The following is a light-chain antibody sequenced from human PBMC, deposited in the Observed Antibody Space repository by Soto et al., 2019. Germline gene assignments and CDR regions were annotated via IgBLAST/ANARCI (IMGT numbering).Light chain of an antibody. CDR3: LLFYGDGVV. V-gene: IGLV7-43*01. CDR2: STT. J-gene: IGLJ2*01. CDR1: TGAVTSGYY. Sequence: QTVVTQEPSLTVSPGGTVTLTCASSTGAVTSGYYPNWFQQKPGQPPRALIYSTTYKHSWTPARFSGSLLGGKAALTLSGVQPEDAADSQCLLFYGDGVVFGGGTKVTVL.